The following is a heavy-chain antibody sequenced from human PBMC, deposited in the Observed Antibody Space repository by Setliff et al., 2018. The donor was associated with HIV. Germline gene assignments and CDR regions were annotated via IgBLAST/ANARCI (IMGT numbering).Heavy chain of an antibody. D-gene: IGHD2-21*01. CDR3: ARIRRASGYLDY. J-gene: IGHJ4*02. Sequence: PSETLSLTCAVYGGSFSGNHWSWIRQPPGKGPEWIGEINHSGNPNYNPSLKSRVTISADTSKNQFSLKLTSVTAADTAVYFCARIRRASGYLDYWGQGTLVTVPQ. CDR2: INHSGNP. V-gene: IGHV4-34*01. CDR1: GGSFSGNH.